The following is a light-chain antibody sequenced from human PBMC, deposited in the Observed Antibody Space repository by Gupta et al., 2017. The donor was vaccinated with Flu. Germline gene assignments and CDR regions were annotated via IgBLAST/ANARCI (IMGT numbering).Light chain of an antibody. CDR1: QSINRW. Sequence: GDRVTITCRASQSINRWLAWYQQKPGKAPKLLIYTASSLKFGVPSRFGGSGSGTEFTLTISGLQPDDFATYYCQQYITYPWTFGQGTKVEIK. J-gene: IGKJ1*01. CDR2: TAS. CDR3: QQYITYPWT. V-gene: IGKV1-5*03.